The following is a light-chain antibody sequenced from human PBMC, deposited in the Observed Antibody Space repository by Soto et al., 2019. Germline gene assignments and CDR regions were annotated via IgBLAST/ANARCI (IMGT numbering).Light chain of an antibody. Sequence: IVMTQSPATRSVSPGERVTLSCRASQSVGSNLAWYQQKPGQAPRLLIYGASTRATGFPARFSGSGFGTEFTLTISSLQSQDFAVYYCQQYNNWPPITFGQGTRLEIK. CDR2: GAS. V-gene: IGKV3-15*01. J-gene: IGKJ5*01. CDR3: QQYNNWPPIT. CDR1: QSVGSN.